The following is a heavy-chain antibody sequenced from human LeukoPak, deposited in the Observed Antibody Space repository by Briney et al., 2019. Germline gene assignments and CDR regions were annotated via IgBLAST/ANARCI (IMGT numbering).Heavy chain of an antibody. CDR3: AALGIAAAGTGDYFDY. CDR1: GGSISSYY. D-gene: IGHD6-13*01. V-gene: IGHV4-59*08. CDR2: IYYSGST. Sequence: SSETLSLTCTVSGGSISSYYWSWIRQPPGKGLEWIGYIYYSGSTNYNPSLKSRVTISVDTSKNQFSLKLSSVTAADTAVYYCAALGIAAAGTGDYFDYWGQGTLVTVSS. J-gene: IGHJ4*02.